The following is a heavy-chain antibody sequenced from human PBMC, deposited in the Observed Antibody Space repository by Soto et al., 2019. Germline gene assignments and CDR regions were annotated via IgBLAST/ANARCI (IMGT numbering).Heavy chain of an antibody. CDR3: ARLRCYYYGMEL. V-gene: IGHV3-23*01. J-gene: IGHJ6*02. CDR1: GFTLSTYG. Sequence: EEELLESGGGLVQPGGSLRLSCAASGFTLSTYGMTWVRQAPGKGLEWVSAITGTGGNTYYVDSMKGRFTVSRDNSKNMLYLEVNGLRDEDTAGYYCARLRCYYYGMELWCQGTTVTVSS. CDR2: ITGTGGNT.